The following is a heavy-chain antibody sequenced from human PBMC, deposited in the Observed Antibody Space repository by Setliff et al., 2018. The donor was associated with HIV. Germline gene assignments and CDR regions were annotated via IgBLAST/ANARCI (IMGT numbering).Heavy chain of an antibody. CDR2: ISGSGGTT. J-gene: IGHJ6*03. CDR1: GFTFRNYA. Sequence: GGSLRLSCAASGFTFRNYAMNWVRQVPGKGLEWVSGISGSGGTTYYTDSVKGRFTISRDNSKNTLFLQMKSLRAEDTAVYYCAKGTSKVKAYYYYMDVWGEGTTVTVSS. V-gene: IGHV3-23*01. CDR3: AKGTSKVKAYYYYMDV. D-gene: IGHD2-2*01.